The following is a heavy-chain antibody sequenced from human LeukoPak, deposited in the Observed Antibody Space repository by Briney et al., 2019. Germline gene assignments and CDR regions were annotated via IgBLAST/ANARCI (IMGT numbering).Heavy chain of an antibody. Sequence: SQTLSLTCAVSGGSISSGGYSWSWIRQPPGKGLEWIGYIYHSGSTYYNPSLKSRVTISVDRSKNQFSLKLSSVTAADTAVYYCARSLGYCSGGSCRDAFDIWGQGTVVTVSS. V-gene: IGHV4-30-2*01. D-gene: IGHD2-15*01. J-gene: IGHJ3*02. CDR2: IYHSGST. CDR3: ARSLGYCSGGSCRDAFDI. CDR1: GGSISSGGYS.